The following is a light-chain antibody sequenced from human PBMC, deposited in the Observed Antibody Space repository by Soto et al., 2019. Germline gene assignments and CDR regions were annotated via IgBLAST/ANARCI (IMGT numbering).Light chain of an antibody. J-gene: IGKJ1*01. V-gene: IGKV3-15*01. CDR2: GAS. CDR3: QQYNNWPPWT. Sequence: EIVISQSPPTLSVYPGEKATLSCRASQSVSSTLAWYQQKPGQAPRLLIYGASTRATGIPARFSGSGSGTEFTLTISSLQSEDFAVYYCQQYNNWPPWTFGQGSKVAIK. CDR1: QSVSST.